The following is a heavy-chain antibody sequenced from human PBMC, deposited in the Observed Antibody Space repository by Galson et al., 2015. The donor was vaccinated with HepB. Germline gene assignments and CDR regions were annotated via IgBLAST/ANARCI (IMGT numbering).Heavy chain of an antibody. CDR1: GFTFSTYA. J-gene: IGHJ4*02. D-gene: IGHD2-2*02. CDR3: ATYCTRSTCYRRFDH. V-gene: IGHV3-23*01. Sequence: SLRVSCAAPGFTFSTYAVTWVRQAPGEGLEWVSGISGYGDDPYYTDAVKGRFTISRDNSRNTLYLQMNSLRVEDTAVYYCATYCTRSTCYRRFDHWGQGTLVTVSS. CDR2: ISGYGDDP.